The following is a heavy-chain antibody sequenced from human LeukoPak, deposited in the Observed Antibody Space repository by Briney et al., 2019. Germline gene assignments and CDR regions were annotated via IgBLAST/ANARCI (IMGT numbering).Heavy chain of an antibody. V-gene: IGHV3-23*01. Sequence: QPGGSLRLSCAASGFTFSSYAMSWVRQAPGKGLDWVSAISGSGGSTYYAASVKGRFTISRDNPKNTLYLKMNSLRAEDTAVYYCAKADTCYYDSSGPLADYWGQGTLVTVSS. J-gene: IGHJ4*02. D-gene: IGHD3-22*01. CDR3: AKADTCYYDSSGPLADY. CDR1: GFTFSSYA. CDR2: ISGSGGST.